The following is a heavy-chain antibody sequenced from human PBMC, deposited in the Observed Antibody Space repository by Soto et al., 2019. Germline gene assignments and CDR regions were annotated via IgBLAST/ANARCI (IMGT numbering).Heavy chain of an antibody. CDR2: MNPNSGNT. J-gene: IGHJ6*02. D-gene: IGHD2-2*01. CDR3: ARFGYCSSTSCYYYGMDV. Sequence: VKVSCKASGYTFTSYDINWVRQATGQGLEWMGWMNPNSGNTGYAQKFQGRVTMTRNTSISTAYMELSSLRSEDTAVYYCARFGYCSSTSCYYYGMDVWGQGTTVTVSS. V-gene: IGHV1-8*01. CDR1: GYTFTSYD.